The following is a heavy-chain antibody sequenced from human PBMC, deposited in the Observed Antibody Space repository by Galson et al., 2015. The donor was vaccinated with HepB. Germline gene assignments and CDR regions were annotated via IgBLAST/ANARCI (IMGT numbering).Heavy chain of an antibody. Sequence: SLRLSCAASGFTFNNYWMHWVRQVPGKGLMWVSHINNDGSRTTYADSVKGRFTVSRDNAKNTLYLQMNSLRAEDTAVYYCARGAPADTVMFLYDSWGQGTLVTVSS. J-gene: IGHJ4*02. CDR1: GFTFNNYW. CDR2: INNDGSRT. V-gene: IGHV3-74*01. D-gene: IGHD6-13*01. CDR3: ARGAPADTVMFLYDS.